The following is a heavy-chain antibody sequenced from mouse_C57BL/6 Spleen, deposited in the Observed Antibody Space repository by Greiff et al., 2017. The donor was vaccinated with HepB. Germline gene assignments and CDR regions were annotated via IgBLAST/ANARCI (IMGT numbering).Heavy chain of an antibody. Sequence: EVQRVESGPGLVKPSQSLSLTCSVTGYSITSGYYWNWIRQFPGNKLEWMGYISYDGSNNYNPSLKNRISITRDTSKNQFFLKLNSVTTEDTATYYCAREDTTGVYWGQGTTLTVSS. CDR2: ISYDGSN. CDR1: GYSITSGYY. CDR3: AREDTTGVY. V-gene: IGHV3-6*01. D-gene: IGHD1-1*01. J-gene: IGHJ2*01.